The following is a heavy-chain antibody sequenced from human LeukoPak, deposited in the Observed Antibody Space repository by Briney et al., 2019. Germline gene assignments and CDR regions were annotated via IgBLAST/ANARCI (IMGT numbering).Heavy chain of an antibody. V-gene: IGHV1-46*01. CDR1: GYTFTSYY. CDR2: INLSGGST. Sequence: SVKVSCKASGYTFTSYYMHWVRQAPGQGLEWIGIINLSGGSTSYAQKFQGRVTMTRDTSTSTVYMALSSLRSEDTAVYYCAREYYYDSSGSRLGLFDYWGHGTLVTVSS. CDR3: AREYYYDSSGSRLGLFDY. D-gene: IGHD3-22*01. J-gene: IGHJ4*01.